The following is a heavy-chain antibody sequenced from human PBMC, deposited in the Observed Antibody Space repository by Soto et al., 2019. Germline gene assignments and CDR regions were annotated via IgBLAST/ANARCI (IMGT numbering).Heavy chain of an antibody. V-gene: IGHV3-23*01. CDR1: GFTFSSYA. Sequence: PXGSLRLSCAASGFTFSSYAMSWVRQAPGKGLDWVSAISGSGGSTYYADSVKGRFTISRDNSKNTLYLQMNSLRAEDTAVYYCAKEFYYDILTGYVDSWGQGDLATVSS. D-gene: IGHD3-9*01. CDR3: AKEFYYDILTGYVDS. CDR2: ISGSGGST. J-gene: IGHJ4*02.